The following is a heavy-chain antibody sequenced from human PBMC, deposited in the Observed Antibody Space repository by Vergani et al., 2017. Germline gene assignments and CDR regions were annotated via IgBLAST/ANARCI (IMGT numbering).Heavy chain of an antibody. CDR2: ISYDGSNK. V-gene: IGHV3-30*18. CDR3: AKDRSTPYYYYMDV. D-gene: IGHD2-2*01. Sequence: QVQLVESGGGVVQPGRSLRLSCAASGFTFSSYGMHWVRQAPGKGLEWVAVISYDGSNKYYADSVKGRFTISRDNSKNTLYLQMNSLIAEDTAVYYCAKDRSTPYYYYMDVWGKGTTVTVSS. CDR1: GFTFSSYG. J-gene: IGHJ6*03.